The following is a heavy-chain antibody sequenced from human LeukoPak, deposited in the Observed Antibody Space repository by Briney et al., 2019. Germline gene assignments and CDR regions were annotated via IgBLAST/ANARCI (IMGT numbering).Heavy chain of an antibody. CDR1: GYTFTSYD. V-gene: IGHV1-8*01. CDR2: MNPNSGNT. J-gene: IGHJ4*01. CDR3: AIPVGPGGWIDY. D-gene: IGHD6-19*01. Sequence: ASVKVSCKASGYTFTSYDINWVRQATGQGLEWMGWMNPNSGNTGYAQKFQGRVTMTRNTSISTAYMELSSLRSEDTAVYYCAIPVGPGGWIDYWGHGTLVTVPS.